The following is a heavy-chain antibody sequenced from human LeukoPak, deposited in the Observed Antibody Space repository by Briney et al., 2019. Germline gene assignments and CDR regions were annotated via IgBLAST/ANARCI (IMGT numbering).Heavy chain of an antibody. CDR1: GGSISSYY. Sequence: PSETLSLTCTVSGGSISSYYWSWIRQPPGKELEWIGYIYYSGSTNYNPSLKGRVTISVDTSKNQFSLKLSSVTAADTAVYYCARGVTARVVPWFDPWGQGTLVTVSS. J-gene: IGHJ5*02. V-gene: IGHV4-59*01. CDR2: IYYSGST. D-gene: IGHD4-23*01. CDR3: ARGVTARVVPWFDP.